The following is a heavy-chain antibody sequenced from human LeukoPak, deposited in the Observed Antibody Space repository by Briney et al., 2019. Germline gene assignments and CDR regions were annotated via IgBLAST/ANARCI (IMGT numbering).Heavy chain of an antibody. D-gene: IGHD6-19*01. CDR2: IKQDGSEK. CDR1: GFTFSSYW. J-gene: IGHJ4*02. V-gene: IGHV3-7*03. Sequence: GGSLRLSCAASGFTFSSYWMSWVRQAPGKGLEWVANIKQDGSEKYYADSVKGRFTISRDNAKNSLYLQMNSLRAEDTAVYYCARDQSSYSSGWYGDYWGQGTLVTVSS. CDR3: ARDQSSYSSGWYGDY.